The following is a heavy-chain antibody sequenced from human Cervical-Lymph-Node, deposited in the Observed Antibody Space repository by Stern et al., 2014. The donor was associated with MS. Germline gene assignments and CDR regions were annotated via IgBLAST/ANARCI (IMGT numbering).Heavy chain of an antibody. Sequence: QMQLVQSGSELKKPGASVKVSCKASGYTFTTYAMNWVRQAPGQGLEWMGWINTNTGNPTYAPCFTGRFVCSLDTSVSTAYLQISSLRANDTAVYYCARGWLGPDWYFDLWGRGTVVTVSS. J-gene: IGHJ2*01. V-gene: IGHV7-4-1*02. CDR3: ARGWLGPDWYFDL. CDR2: INTNTGNP. CDR1: GYTFTTYA. D-gene: IGHD5-12*01.